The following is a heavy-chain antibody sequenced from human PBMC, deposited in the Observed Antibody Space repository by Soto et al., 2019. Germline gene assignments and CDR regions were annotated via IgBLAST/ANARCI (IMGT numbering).Heavy chain of an antibody. Sequence: SETLSLTCSVSGGSISSYYWSWLRQPPGKGLEWIGYIYYSGSTNYNPSLKSRVTISVDTSKNQFSLKLSSVTAADTAVYYCATGITFGGVTHFDYWGQRTLVTVSS. J-gene: IGHJ4*02. V-gene: IGHV4-59*08. CDR1: GGSISSYY. CDR3: ATGITFGGVTHFDY. D-gene: IGHD3-16*01. CDR2: IYYSGST.